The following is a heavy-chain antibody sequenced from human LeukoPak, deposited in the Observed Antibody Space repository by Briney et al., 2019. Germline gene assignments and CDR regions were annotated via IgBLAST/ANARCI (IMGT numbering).Heavy chain of an antibody. CDR3: ARQSGDYVLDY. V-gene: IGHV4-4*07. D-gene: IGHD4-17*01. CDR1: GGSFSIYY. Sequence: SETLSLTCTVSGGSFSIYYWNWIRQPAGKGLEWIGRIHPSGTINYNPSLKSRLGMSEDTSKKQFFLKLTSVTAADTAVYYCARQSGDYVLDYWGQGALVTVSS. CDR2: IHPSGTI. J-gene: IGHJ4*02.